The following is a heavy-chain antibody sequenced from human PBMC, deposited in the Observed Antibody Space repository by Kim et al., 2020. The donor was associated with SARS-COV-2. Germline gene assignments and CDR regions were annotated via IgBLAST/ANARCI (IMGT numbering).Heavy chain of an antibody. V-gene: IGHV1-69*04. CDR3: ARGGEGHSFGYYDY. D-gene: IGHD3-10*01. Sequence: YAQKCQGRVTITADKSTNATYMEVTSLTSEDTAVYYCARGGEGHSFGYYDYWGQGTLVIVSS. J-gene: IGHJ4*02.